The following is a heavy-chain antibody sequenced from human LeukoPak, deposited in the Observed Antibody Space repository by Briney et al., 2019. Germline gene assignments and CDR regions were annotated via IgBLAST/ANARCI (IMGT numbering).Heavy chain of an antibody. V-gene: IGHV3-21*01. J-gene: IGHJ3*02. CDR3: ARDRYYYDSSGYRNNDAFDI. CDR1: GFTFSSYS. Sequence: TGGSLRLSCAASGFTFSSYSMNWVRQAPGKGLEWVSSISSSSSYIYYADSVKGRFTISRDNAKNSLYLQMNRLRAEDTAVYYCARDRYYYDSSGYRNNDAFDIWGQGTMVTVSS. CDR2: ISSSSSYI. D-gene: IGHD3-22*01.